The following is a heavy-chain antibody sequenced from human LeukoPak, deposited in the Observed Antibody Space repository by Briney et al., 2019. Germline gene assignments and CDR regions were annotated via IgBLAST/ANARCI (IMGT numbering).Heavy chain of an antibody. Sequence: ASVKVSCKASGYTFTNYGISWVRQAPGQGLEWMGWISAYNGNTNYAQKLQGRVTMTTDTSTSTAYMELRSLRSDDTAVYYCARDAEWELRAADLAYWGQGTLVTASS. J-gene: IGHJ4*02. CDR1: GYTFTNYG. CDR3: ARDAEWELRAADLAY. V-gene: IGHV1-18*01. D-gene: IGHD1-26*01. CDR2: ISAYNGNT.